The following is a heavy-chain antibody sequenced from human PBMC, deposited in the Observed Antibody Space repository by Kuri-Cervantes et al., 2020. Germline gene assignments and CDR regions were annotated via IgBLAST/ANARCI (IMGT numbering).Heavy chain of an antibody. Sequence: SETLSLTCTVSGGSISSSSYYWSWIRQHPGKGLEWIGYIYYSGSTYYNPSLKSRVTISVDTSKNQFSLKLSSVTAADTAVYYCARNTIWFGELARFDPWGQGTLVTVSS. CDR3: ARNTIWFGELARFDP. CDR2: IYYSGST. V-gene: IGHV4-31*03. J-gene: IGHJ5*02. D-gene: IGHD3-10*01. CDR1: GGSISSSSYY.